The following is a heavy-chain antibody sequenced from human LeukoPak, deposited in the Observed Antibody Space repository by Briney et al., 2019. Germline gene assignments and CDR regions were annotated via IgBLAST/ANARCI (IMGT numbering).Heavy chain of an antibody. CDR1: GFTFSDYY. D-gene: IGHD3-3*02. CDR3: ARQDISLDD. J-gene: IGHJ4*02. Sequence: GGSLRLSCAASGFTFSDYYMSWIRQAPGKGLEWVSYISSGSSYTNNADSVKGRFTISRDNAKNSLYLQMNSLRPEDTALYFCARQDISLDDWGQGTLVTVSS. CDR2: ISSGSSYT. V-gene: IGHV3-11*06.